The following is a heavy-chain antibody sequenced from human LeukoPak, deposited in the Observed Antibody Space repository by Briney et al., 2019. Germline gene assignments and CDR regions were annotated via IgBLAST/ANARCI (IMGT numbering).Heavy chain of an antibody. D-gene: IGHD2-2*01. CDR3: ARRPGYCSSYCAFDI. CDR2: INHSGST. Sequence: SETLSLTCAVCGGSFSGYYWSWIRQPPGKGLEWIGEINHSGSTNYNPSLKSRVTISVDTSKNQFSLKLSSVTAADTAVYYCARRPGYCSSYCAFDIWGQGTMVTVSS. J-gene: IGHJ3*02. CDR1: GGSFSGYY. V-gene: IGHV4-34*01.